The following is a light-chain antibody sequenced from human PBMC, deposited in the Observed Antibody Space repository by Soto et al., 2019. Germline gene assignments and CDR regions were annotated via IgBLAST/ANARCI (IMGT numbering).Light chain of an antibody. CDR3: IQTLEAPNT. CDR2: LGS. J-gene: IGKJ2*01. Sequence: DIVMTQSPLSLPVTPGEPASISCRSSESLLDSNGYNYLDWYLQKPGQSPQLLIFLGSYRASGVPDRFSGSGSGTAFTLKISRVEAEDVGVYYCIQTLEAPNTFGQGTKLEIK. V-gene: IGKV2-28*01. CDR1: ESLLDSNGYNY.